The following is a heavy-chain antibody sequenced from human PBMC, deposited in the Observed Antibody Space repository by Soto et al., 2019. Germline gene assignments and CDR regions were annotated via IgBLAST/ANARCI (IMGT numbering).Heavy chain of an antibody. Sequence: PGGSLRLSCAASGFTFSSYAMSWVRQAPGKGLEWVSAISGSGGSTYYADSVKGRSTISRDNSKNTLYLQMNSLRAEDTAVYYCAKDLMHGSGSYYKDYNDYWGQGTLVTVSS. V-gene: IGHV3-23*01. D-gene: IGHD3-10*01. CDR2: ISGSGGST. CDR1: GFTFSSYA. CDR3: AKDLMHGSGSYYKDYNDY. J-gene: IGHJ4*02.